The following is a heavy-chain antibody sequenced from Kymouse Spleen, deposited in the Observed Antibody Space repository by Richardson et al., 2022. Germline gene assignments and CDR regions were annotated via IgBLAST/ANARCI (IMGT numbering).Heavy chain of an antibody. CDR3: ARGPDYYDSSGYYYFDY. CDR2: INHSGST. D-gene: IGHD3-22*01. J-gene: IGHJ4*02. Sequence: QVQLQQWGAGLLKPSETLSLTCAVYGGSFSGYYWSWIRQPPGKGLEWIGEINHSGSTNYNPSLKSRVTISVDTSKNQFSLKLSSVTAADTAVYYCARGPDYYDSSGYYYFDYWGQGTLVTVSS. CDR1: GGSFSGYY. V-gene: IGHV4-34*01.